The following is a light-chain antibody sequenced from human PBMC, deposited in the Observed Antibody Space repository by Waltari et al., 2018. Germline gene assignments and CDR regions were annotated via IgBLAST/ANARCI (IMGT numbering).Light chain of an antibody. J-gene: IGKJ4*01. CDR2: EAS. CDR1: QSIGSS. Sequence: DIQMTQSPSTLSASVGDRVTITCRASQSIGSSLSWYQQKPGKAPKVVIYEASSLESWGASRFSGSGSGTEFTLTISSLQPDDFATYYCQQCNSYLLTFGGGTKVEIK. V-gene: IGKV1-5*03. CDR3: QQCNSYLLT.